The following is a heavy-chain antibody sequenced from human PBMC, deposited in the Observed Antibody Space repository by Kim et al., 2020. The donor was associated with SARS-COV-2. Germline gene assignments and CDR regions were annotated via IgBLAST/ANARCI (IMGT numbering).Heavy chain of an antibody. D-gene: IGHD6-13*01. Sequence: SETLSLTCAVYGGSFSGYYWSWIRQPPGKGLEWIGEINHSGSTNYNPSLKSRVTISVDTSKNQFSLKLSSVTAADTAVYYCARGGPDSSSWYAIDYWGQG. J-gene: IGHJ4*02. CDR1: GGSFSGYY. CDR2: INHSGST. CDR3: ARGGPDSSSWYAIDY. V-gene: IGHV4-34*01.